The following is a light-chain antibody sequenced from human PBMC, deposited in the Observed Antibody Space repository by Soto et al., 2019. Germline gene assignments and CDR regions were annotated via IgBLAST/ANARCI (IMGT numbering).Light chain of an antibody. CDR1: SSDVGGYYY. CDR2: EVS. V-gene: IGLV2-14*01. CDR3: SSYTSSSSVV. Sequence: QSALTQPASVSGSPGQSITISCTGTSSDVGGYYYVSWYQRHPGKAPKLMIYEVSNRPSGVSNRFSGSKSGNTASLTISGLQAEDEADYYCSSYTSSSSVVFGGGTKLTVL. J-gene: IGLJ2*01.